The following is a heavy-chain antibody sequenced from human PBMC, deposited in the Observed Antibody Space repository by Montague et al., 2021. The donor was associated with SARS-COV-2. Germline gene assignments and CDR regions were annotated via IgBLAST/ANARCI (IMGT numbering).Heavy chain of an antibody. D-gene: IGHD6-13*01. V-gene: IGHV4-39*01. Sequence: SETLSLTCSVSGGSITDRTYYWGCIRQSPGKGLEWIGAINYSGTTYYNPSLKSRVTISLATAKNQFSLEMTSVTAADTAVYYCARHWGIAAAGNWGQGTLVTVSS. J-gene: IGHJ4*02. CDR1: GGSITDRTYY. CDR2: INYSGTT. CDR3: ARHWGIAAAGN.